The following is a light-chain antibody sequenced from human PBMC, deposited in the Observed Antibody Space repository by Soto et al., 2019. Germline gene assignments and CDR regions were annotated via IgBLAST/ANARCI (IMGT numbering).Light chain of an antibody. V-gene: IGLV1-40*01. CDR3: QSFDSSLSGSGGV. CDR2: ANT. CDR1: SSNIGPGYD. Sequence: QPVLTQPPSVSGAPGQRVTISCTGSSSNIGPGYDVHWYQQLPGTAPKLIIYANTNRPSGVPDRISGSKSGTSASLVITGLQAEDEADYYCQSFDSSLSGSGGVFGGGTKVTVL. J-gene: IGLJ3*02.